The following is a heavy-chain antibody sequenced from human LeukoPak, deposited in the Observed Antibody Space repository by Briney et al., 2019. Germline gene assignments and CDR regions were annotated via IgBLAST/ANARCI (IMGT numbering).Heavy chain of an antibody. J-gene: IGHJ4*02. V-gene: IGHV3-53*01. CDR1: GFIVSNYY. D-gene: IGHD4-17*01. CDR3: AALRK. Sequence: GGSLRLSCAASGFIVSNYYMRWVRQAPGKGLEWASVIYSGGSTYYADSVKGRFTISRDNSKNMVYLQMNSLRAEDTAVYHCAALRKWGQGTLVTVSS. CDR2: IYSGGST.